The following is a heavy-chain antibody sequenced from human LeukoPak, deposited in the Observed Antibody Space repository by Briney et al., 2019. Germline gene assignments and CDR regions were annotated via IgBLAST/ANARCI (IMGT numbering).Heavy chain of an antibody. V-gene: IGHV3-23*01. CDR3: AKGSSGYFADL. D-gene: IGHD3-22*01. CDR1: GFSFTNYA. CDR2: LRGNGET. J-gene: IGHJ5*02. Sequence: GGSLRLSCAASGFSFTNYAMSWVRQAPARGPEWVSSLRGNGETFYADSVKGRCTLSRDDSRNTVYLQLNDLRVEDTALYYCAKGSSGYFADLWGQGTLVTVSS.